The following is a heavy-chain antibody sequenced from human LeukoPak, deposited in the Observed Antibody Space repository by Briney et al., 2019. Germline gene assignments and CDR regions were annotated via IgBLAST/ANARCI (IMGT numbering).Heavy chain of an antibody. CDR2: ISAYNGNT. V-gene: IGHV1-18*01. Sequence: ASVKVSCKASGYTFTSCSISWVRPAPGQGREWMGWISAYNGNTNYAQKLQGRVTMTTDTSTSTAYMELRSLRSDDTAVYYCARGDSSGYYPDYWGQGTLVTVSS. CDR3: ARGDSSGYYPDY. CDR1: GYTFTSCS. J-gene: IGHJ4*02. D-gene: IGHD3-22*01.